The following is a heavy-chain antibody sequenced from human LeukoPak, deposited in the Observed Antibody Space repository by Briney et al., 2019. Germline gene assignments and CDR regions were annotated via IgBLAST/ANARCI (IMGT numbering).Heavy chain of an antibody. J-gene: IGHJ3*02. V-gene: IGHV3-48*03. CDR2: ISSSGSTI. CDR1: GFTFSSYE. CDR3: ARDGGIVGAKVPFDI. Sequence: GGSLTLSCAASGFTFSSYEMNWVRQAPGKGLEWVSYISSSGSTIYYADSVKGRFTISRDNAKNSLYLQMNSLRAEDTAVYYCARDGGIVGAKVPFDIWGQATMVTVSS. D-gene: IGHD1-26*01.